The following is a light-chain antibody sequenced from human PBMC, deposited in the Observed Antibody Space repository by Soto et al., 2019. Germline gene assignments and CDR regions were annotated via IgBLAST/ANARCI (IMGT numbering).Light chain of an antibody. CDR3: SSFTSSDNLYV. Sequence: QSALTQPASVSGSPGQSITISCTGTSSDVGGYNYVSWYQQHPGKAPKLMIYEVSNRPSGVSNRFSGSKSGNTASLTISGLQAEDEAAYYCSSFTSSDNLYVFGTGTKLTVL. J-gene: IGLJ1*01. CDR2: EVS. CDR1: SSDVGGYNY. V-gene: IGLV2-14*01.